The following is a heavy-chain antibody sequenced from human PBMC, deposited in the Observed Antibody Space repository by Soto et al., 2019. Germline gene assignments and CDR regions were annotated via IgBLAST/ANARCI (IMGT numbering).Heavy chain of an antibody. CDR3: AKNKGTVGYGMDV. CDR2: ISYDGSNK. D-gene: IGHD4-17*01. Sequence: GGSLRLSCAASGFTFSSYAMHWVRQAPGKGLEWVEVISYDGSNKYYADSVKGRFTISRDNSKNTLYLQMNSLRAEDTAVYYCAKNKGTVGYGMDVWGQGTTVTVSS. J-gene: IGHJ6*02. V-gene: IGHV3-30-3*01. CDR1: GFTFSSYA.